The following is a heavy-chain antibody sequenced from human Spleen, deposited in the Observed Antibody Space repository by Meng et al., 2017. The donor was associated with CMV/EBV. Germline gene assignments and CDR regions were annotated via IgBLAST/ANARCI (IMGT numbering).Heavy chain of an antibody. Sequence: GESLKISCAASGFTFDDYAMHWVRQAPGKSLEWVSVISASSSSTYYGDSVKGRFTISRDNSNNTFYLQMNSLRAEDTAVYYCAKIKTITMIVVPGFDIWGQGTMVTVSS. CDR2: ISASSSST. D-gene: IGHD3-22*01. V-gene: IGHV3-23*01. J-gene: IGHJ3*02. CDR1: GFTFDDYA. CDR3: AKIKTITMIVVPGFDI.